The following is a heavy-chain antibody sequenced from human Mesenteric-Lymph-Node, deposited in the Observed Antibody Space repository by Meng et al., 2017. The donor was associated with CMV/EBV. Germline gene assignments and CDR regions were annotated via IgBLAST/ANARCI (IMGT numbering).Heavy chain of an antibody. D-gene: IGHD3-3*01. CDR3: ARMLGYDFWSGYYL. Sequence: GGSLRLSCAASGFTFSSYWMNWVRQAPGKGLEWVANIKHDGGEKYYVDSVKGRFTISRDNAKKSLYLQMNSLRGEDTAVYYCARMLGYDFWSGYYLWGQGTLVTVSS. V-gene: IGHV3-7*01. CDR1: GFTFSSYW. CDR2: IKHDGGEK. J-gene: IGHJ4*02.